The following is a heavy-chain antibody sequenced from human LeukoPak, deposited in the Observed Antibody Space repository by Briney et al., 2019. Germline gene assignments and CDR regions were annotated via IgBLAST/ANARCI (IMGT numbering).Heavy chain of an antibody. CDR2: IIPILGIA. Sequence: GSSVKVSCKASGGTFSSYAISWVRQAPGQGLEWMGRIIPILGIANYAQKFQGRVTITADKSTSTAYMELSSLRSEDTAVYYCARDAHTAPYGMDVWGQGTTVTVSS. CDR3: ARDAHTAPYGMDV. J-gene: IGHJ6*02. D-gene: IGHD5-18*01. V-gene: IGHV1-69*04. CDR1: GGTFSSYA.